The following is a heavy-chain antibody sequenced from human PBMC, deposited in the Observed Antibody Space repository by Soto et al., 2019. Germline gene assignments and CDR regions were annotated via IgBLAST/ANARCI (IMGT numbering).Heavy chain of an antibody. Sequence: QVQLQESGPGLVKPSQTLSLTCTVSGGSISSGGYYWNWIRQHPGKGLEWIGYIYYSGSNYYNPSPKSRFTISVDTSKNQFYLTLSSGTAADTAMYYCAREPSIWGQGTLVTVSS. CDR1: GGSISSGGYY. V-gene: IGHV4-31*03. CDR3: AREPSI. CDR2: IYYSGSN. J-gene: IGHJ4*02.